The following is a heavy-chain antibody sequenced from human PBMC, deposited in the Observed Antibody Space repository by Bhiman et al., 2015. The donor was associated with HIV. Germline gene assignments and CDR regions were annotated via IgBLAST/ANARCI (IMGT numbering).Heavy chain of an antibody. CDR3: ARDLGLTMVRGVMRN. V-gene: IGHV3-30*03. Sequence: VQLVESGGGLVEPGKSLRLSCAASGFAFDNYAMHWVRQVPGKGLEWVAVISYDGRKKDYADSVKGRFTISRDNSKNTLFLQMNSLRAEDTAIYHCARDLGLTMVRGVMRNWGQGTRVTVSS. J-gene: IGHJ4*02. CDR2: ISYDGRKK. CDR1: GFAFDNYA. D-gene: IGHD3-10*01.